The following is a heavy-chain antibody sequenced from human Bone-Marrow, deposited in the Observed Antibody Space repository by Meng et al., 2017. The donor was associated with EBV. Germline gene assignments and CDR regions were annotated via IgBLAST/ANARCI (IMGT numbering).Heavy chain of an antibody. CDR2: INENGGIT. Sequence: EVHLGESGGALVQPGGSLRLSCAVSGFTFSRYWMHWVRQAPGKGLVWISRINENGGITTYADSVRGRFTISRDNTKNTLYLQINNVRVEDTAVYFCSRDLAGPYDDWGQGTLVTVSS. J-gene: IGHJ4*02. CDR3: SRDLAGPYDD. V-gene: IGHV3-74*01. CDR1: GFTFSRYW.